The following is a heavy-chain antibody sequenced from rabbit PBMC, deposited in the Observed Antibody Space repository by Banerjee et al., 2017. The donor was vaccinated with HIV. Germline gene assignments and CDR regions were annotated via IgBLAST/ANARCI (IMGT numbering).Heavy chain of an antibody. CDR3: ARDGDATYAFHL. CDR1: GFSFSNNYY. CDR2: TAAGGSPFT. D-gene: IGHD6-1*01. J-gene: IGHJ6*01. V-gene: IGHV1S45*01. Sequence: QEQLVESGGGLVQPEGSLTLTCTTSGFSFSNNYYMCWVRQAPGKGLEWIACTAAGGSPFTYYATWAKGRFTISKTSSTTVTLQMTSLTAADTATYFCARDGDATYAFHLWGQGTLVTVS.